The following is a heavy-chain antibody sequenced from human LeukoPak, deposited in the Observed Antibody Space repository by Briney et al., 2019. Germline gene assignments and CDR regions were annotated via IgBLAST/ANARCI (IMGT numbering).Heavy chain of an antibody. CDR1: GGSISSYY. J-gene: IGHJ6*03. Sequence: SSETLSPTCTVSGGSISSYYWSWIRQPAGKGLEWIGRIYTSGSTNYNPSLKSRVTMSVDTSKNQFSLKLSSVTAADTAVYYCARAGDFWSGYPSRNYMDVWGKGTTVTVSS. CDR3: ARAGDFWSGYPSRNYMDV. CDR2: IYTSGST. V-gene: IGHV4-4*07. D-gene: IGHD3-3*01.